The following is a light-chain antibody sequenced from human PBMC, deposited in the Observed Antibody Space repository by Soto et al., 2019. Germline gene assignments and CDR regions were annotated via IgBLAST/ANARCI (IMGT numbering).Light chain of an antibody. CDR1: QSVTSNY. Sequence: EVVLTQSPGTVSLSPGERATLSCRASQSVTSNYLAWYQQKPGKAPRLLIYAASSRATGIPDRFSGSGSGTDFTLSISRLEPEDFAVYYCHQYGSSITWTFGQGTKVEIK. CDR2: AAS. J-gene: IGKJ1*01. CDR3: HQYGSSITWT. V-gene: IGKV3-20*01.